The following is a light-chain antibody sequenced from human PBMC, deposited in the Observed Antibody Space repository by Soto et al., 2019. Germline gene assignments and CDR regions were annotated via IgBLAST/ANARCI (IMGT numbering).Light chain of an antibody. V-gene: IGLV2-14*01. Sequence: QSFMTQPASVSGSPGQSITIPCTGTNSDVGGYNYVSWYQHHPGKAPKLMIYEVFNRPSGVSSRFSGSKSGSTASLTISGLQAEDEADYYCSSYTTTNTLDVFGTGTKVTVL. CDR2: EVF. CDR3: SSYTTTNTLDV. CDR1: NSDVGGYNY. J-gene: IGLJ1*01.